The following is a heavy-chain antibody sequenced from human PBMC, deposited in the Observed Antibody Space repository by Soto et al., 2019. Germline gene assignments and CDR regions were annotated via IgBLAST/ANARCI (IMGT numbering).Heavy chain of an antibody. CDR3: AKSLSSLIVGATSAGFDY. CDR1: GFTFSSYA. V-gene: IGHV3-23*01. CDR2: ISGSGGST. D-gene: IGHD1-26*01. Sequence: EVQLLESGGGLVQPGGSLRLSCAASGFTFSSYAMSWVRQAPGKGPEWVSSISGSGGSTYYAAFVKGRFTIGRDNSKNTLYLQMISLRAEDTAVYYCAKSLSSLIVGATSAGFDYWRQGTLVTVSS. J-gene: IGHJ4*02.